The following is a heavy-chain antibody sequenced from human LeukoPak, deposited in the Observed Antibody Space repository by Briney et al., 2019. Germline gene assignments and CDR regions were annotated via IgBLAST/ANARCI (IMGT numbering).Heavy chain of an antibody. CDR1: GFTVSSNY. Sequence: GGSLRLSCAASGFTVSSNYMSWVRQPPGKGLEWVSVIYSGSSSTYYTDSVKGRFTISRHNSKNTLYLQMNSLRAEDTAVYYCARVGSGWYDFDYWGQGTLVTVSS. CDR2: IYSGSSST. J-gene: IGHJ4*02. V-gene: IGHV3-53*04. CDR3: ARVGSGWYDFDY. D-gene: IGHD6-19*01.